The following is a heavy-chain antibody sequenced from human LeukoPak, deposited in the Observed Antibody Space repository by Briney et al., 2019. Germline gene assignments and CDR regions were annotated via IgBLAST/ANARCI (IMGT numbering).Heavy chain of an antibody. D-gene: IGHD3-10*01. Sequence: ASVTVSCRASGHTFSNYGITWVRQAPGQGLEWMGTISGHNGDVNYAPKFQGRVTMTTDTSTTTAYMELRSLRFDDTAVYYCARYNSLLRGVTTSDYWGQGTLVTVSS. CDR2: ISGHNGDV. J-gene: IGHJ4*02. V-gene: IGHV1-18*01. CDR1: GHTFSNYG. CDR3: ARYNSLLRGVTTSDY.